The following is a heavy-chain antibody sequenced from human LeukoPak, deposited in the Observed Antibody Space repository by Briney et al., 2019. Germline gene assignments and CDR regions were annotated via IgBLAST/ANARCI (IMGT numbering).Heavy chain of an antibody. CDR1: GFTVSSNY. J-gene: IGHJ4*02. V-gene: IGHV3-23*01. CDR2: ISGSGGST. Sequence: GGSLRLSCAASGFTVSSNYMSWVRQAPGKGLEWVSAISGSGGSTYYADSVKGRFTISRDNSKSTLYLQMNSLRAEDTAVYYCARGKVHDYWGQGTLVTVSS. CDR3: ARGKVHDY.